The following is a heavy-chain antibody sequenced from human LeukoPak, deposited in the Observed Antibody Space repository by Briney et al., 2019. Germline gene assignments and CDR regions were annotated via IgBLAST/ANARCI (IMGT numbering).Heavy chain of an antibody. D-gene: IGHD3-10*01. CDR3: VKDSSSGSYFDY. CDR1: GFTFSRYA. Sequence: GGSLRLSCSASGFTFSRYAMHWVRQAPGKGLEYASAISSNGGSTYYADSVKGRFTISRDSSRNTLHLQMSSLRVEDTAVYYCVKDSSSGSYFDYWGQGTLVTVSS. V-gene: IGHV3-64D*06. CDR2: ISSNGGST. J-gene: IGHJ4*02.